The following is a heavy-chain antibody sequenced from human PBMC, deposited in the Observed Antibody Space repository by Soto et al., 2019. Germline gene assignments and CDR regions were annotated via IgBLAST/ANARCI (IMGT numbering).Heavy chain of an antibody. V-gene: IGHV4-61*01. CDR2: IYYSGST. D-gene: IGHD6-19*01. CDR1: GGSVSSGSYY. J-gene: IGHJ4*02. CDR3: ARDWGAVAGTFDY. Sequence: QVQLQESGPGLVKPSETLSLTCTVSGGSVSSGSYYWRWIRQPPGKGLEWIGYIYYSGSTNYNPSLKSRVTIAVDTSKNQFSLKLSSVTAADTAVYYCARDWGAVAGTFDYWGQGTLVTVSS.